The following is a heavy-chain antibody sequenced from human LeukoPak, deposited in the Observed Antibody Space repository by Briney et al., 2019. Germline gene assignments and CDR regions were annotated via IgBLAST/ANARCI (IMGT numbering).Heavy chain of an antibody. CDR1: GGSISSGGYY. CDR3: ARASVAGDFDY. D-gene: IGHD6-19*01. V-gene: IGHV4-31*03. Sequence: SETLSLTCTVSGGSISSGGYYWSWIRQHPGKGLEWIGYIYYSGSTYYNPSLKSRVTISVDTSKNQFSLRLSSVTAADTAVYYCARASVAGDFDYWGQGTLVTVSS. J-gene: IGHJ4*02. CDR2: IYYSGST.